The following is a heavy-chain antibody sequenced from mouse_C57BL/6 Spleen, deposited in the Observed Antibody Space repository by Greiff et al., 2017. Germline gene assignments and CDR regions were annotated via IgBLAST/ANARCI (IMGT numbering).Heavy chain of an antibody. J-gene: IGHJ3*01. CDR1: GYTFTSYW. D-gene: IGHD1-1*01. CDR2: IGPNSGGT. V-gene: IGHV1-72*01. Sequence: QVQLQQPGAELVKPGASVKLSCKASGYTFTSYWMHWVKQRPGRGLEWIGRIGPNSGGTKYNEKFKSKATLTVDKPSSTAYMQLSSLTSEDSAVYYCARSADYYGSTLWFAYWGQGTLVTVSA. CDR3: ARSADYYGSTLWFAY.